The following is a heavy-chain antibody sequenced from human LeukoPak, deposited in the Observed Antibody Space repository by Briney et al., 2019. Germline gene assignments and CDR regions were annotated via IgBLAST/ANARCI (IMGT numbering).Heavy chain of an antibody. CDR3: AKERYCSSTSCYFYYYGMDV. CDR1: GFTFSSYG. J-gene: IGHJ6*02. D-gene: IGHD2-2*01. CDR2: ISYDGSNK. V-gene: IGHV3-30*18. Sequence: PGGSLRLSCAASGFTFSSYGMHWVRQAPGRGLEWVAVISYDGSNKYYADSVKGRFTISRDTSKNTLYLQMNSLRAEDTAVYYYAKERYCSSTSCYFYYYGMDVWGQGTTVTVSS.